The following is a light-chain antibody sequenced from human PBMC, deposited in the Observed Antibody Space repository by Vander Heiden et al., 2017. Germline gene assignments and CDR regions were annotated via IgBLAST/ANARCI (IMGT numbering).Light chain of an antibody. Sequence: QSVLTQPPAVSGAPGPMVTISCTGSTSNTEAGYAVHWYQQPPGTAPKLLMYANSKRPSGLPDRFSGSKSGTSASLASTGLQAEDEADYYCQSYDSSLSGSRVFGGGTKLTVL. CDR2: ANS. V-gene: IGLV1-40*01. J-gene: IGLJ3*02. CDR3: QSYDSSLSGSRV. CDR1: TSNTEAGYA.